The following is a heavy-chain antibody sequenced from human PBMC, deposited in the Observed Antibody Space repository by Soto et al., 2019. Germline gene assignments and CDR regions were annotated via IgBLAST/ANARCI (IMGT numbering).Heavy chain of an antibody. CDR1: GGCFSPYF. J-gene: IGHJ2*01. V-gene: IGHV4-34*01. CDR3: ARLASGWQHYYFDF. D-gene: IGHD6-19*01. Sequence: SETLSLTCAVYGGCFSPYFWCWIRQPPGKGLEWIGEINHSGSTNYNPSLTRRATLSVDTSKNQVSLKLTSVTAADTAVYYCARLASGWQHYYFDFWGRGTPVTVSA. CDR2: INHSGST.